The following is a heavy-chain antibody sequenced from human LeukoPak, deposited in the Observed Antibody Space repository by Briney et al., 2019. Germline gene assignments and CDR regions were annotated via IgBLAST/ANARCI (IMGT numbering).Heavy chain of an antibody. CDR3: ARASYFVGSYMAFDY. CDR2: IYTSGST. V-gene: IGHV4-4*07. CDR1: GGSISSYY. J-gene: IGHJ4*02. D-gene: IGHD3-10*01. Sequence: PSETLSLTCTVSGGSISSYYWSWIRQPAGKGLEWIGRIYTSGSTNYNPSLKSRVTMSVDTSKNQFSLKLRSVTAADTAVYYCARASYFVGSYMAFDYWGQGTLVTVSS.